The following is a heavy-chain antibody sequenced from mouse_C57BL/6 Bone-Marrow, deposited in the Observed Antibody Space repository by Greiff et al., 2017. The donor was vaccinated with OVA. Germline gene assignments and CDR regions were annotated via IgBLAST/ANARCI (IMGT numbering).Heavy chain of an antibody. CDR1: GFSFNTYA. CDR2: IRSKSNNYAT. Sequence: EVKVVESGGGLVQPKGSLKLSCAAFGFSFNTYAMNWVRQAPGKGLEWVARIRSKSNNYATYYADSVKDRFTISRDDSESMLYLQMNNLKTEDTAMYYCVRPPGFAYWGQGTLVTVSA. V-gene: IGHV10-1*01. CDR3: VRPPGFAY. J-gene: IGHJ3*01.